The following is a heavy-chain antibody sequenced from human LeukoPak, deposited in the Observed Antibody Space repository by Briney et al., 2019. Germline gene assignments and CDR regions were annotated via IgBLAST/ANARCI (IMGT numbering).Heavy chain of an antibody. Sequence: GASVKVSCKASGYTFTSYDINWVRQATGQGLEWMGWMNPNSGNTGYAQKFQGRVTMTRNTSISTAYMELSSLRSEDTAVYYCARALNVLRYFDWLVGYVYWFDPWGQGTLVTVSS. D-gene: IGHD3-9*01. CDR2: MNPNSGNT. J-gene: IGHJ5*02. CDR3: ARALNVLRYFDWLVGYVYWFDP. CDR1: GYTFTSYD. V-gene: IGHV1-8*01.